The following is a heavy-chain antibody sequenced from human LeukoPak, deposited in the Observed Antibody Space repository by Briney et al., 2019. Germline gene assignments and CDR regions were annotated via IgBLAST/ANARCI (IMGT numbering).Heavy chain of an antibody. D-gene: IGHD1-26*01. CDR3: ARALVGAEGWFDP. CDR2: INHSGST. V-gene: IGHV4-34*01. J-gene: IGHJ5*02. CDR1: GGSFSGYY. Sequence: SETLSLTCAVYGGSFSGYYWSWIPQPPGKGLEWIGEINHSGSTSYNPSLKSRVTVSVDTSKNQFSLKLSSVTAADTAVYYCARALVGAEGWFDPWGQGTLVTVSS.